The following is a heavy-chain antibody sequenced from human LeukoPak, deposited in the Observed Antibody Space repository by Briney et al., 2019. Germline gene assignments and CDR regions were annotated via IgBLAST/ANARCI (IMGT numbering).Heavy chain of an antibody. D-gene: IGHD2-15*01. J-gene: IGHJ6*02. V-gene: IGHV1-8*01. CDR3: ARDEVVAAPNYFGMVV. CDR1: GYTFTSYD. CDR2: MNPNSGNT. Sequence: VASVKVSCKASGYTFTSYDVNWVRQATGQGLEWMGWMNPNSGNTGLAQKFQGRVTLTRDTSLSTAYMELSNLRSDDTAVYYCARDEVVAAPNYFGMVVWAKGPRSPSP.